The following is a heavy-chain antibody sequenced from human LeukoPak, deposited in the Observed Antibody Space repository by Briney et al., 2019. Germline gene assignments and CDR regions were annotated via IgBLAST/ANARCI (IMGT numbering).Heavy chain of an antibody. CDR3: ARDTLMVRGVIDY. D-gene: IGHD3-10*01. CDR1: GGSISSGDYY. J-gene: IGHJ4*02. V-gene: IGHV4-30-4*01. Sequence: SETXSLTCTXSGGSISSGDYYWGWVRQPPGTGXXXXXYIYYTASTYYNPSLKIRVTISVATSKNQFSLKLSSVTAADTAVYYCARDTLMVRGVIDYWGQGTLVTVSS. CDR2: IYYTAST.